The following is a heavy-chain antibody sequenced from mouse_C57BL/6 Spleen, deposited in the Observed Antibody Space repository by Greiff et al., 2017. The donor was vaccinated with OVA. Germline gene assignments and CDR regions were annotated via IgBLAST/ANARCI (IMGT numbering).Heavy chain of an antibody. J-gene: IGHJ1*03. CDR2: IHPNSGST. V-gene: IGHV1-64*01. CDR3: AGPYYYGSSYWYFDV. CDR1: GYTFTSYW. Sequence: QVQLKQPGAELVKPGASVKLSCKASGYTFTSYWMHWVKQRPGQGLEWIGMIHPNSGSTNYNEKFKSKATLTVDKSSSTAYMQLSSLTSEDSAVYYCAGPYYYGSSYWYFDVWGTGTTVTVSS. D-gene: IGHD1-1*01.